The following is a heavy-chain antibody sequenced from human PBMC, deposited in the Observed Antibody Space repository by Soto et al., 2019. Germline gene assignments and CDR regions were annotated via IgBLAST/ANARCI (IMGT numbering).Heavy chain of an antibody. V-gene: IGHV3-9*01. Sequence: PGGALRLSCAASGFTFGDYAMHWGRPAPGEGLGWVSGISWNSGSIGYADPVKGRFTISRDNAKKSLYLQMNSLRAEDTALYYCASGRGYDILTGYYPYFDYWGQGTLVTVSS. CDR2: ISWNSGSI. D-gene: IGHD3-9*01. CDR3: ASGRGYDILTGYYPYFDY. J-gene: IGHJ4*02. CDR1: GFTFGDYA.